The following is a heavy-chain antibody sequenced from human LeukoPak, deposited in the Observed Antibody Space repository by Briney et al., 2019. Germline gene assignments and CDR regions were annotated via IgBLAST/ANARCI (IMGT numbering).Heavy chain of an antibody. Sequence: GGSLRLSCAASGFTFSSYSMNWVRQAPGKGLEWVSSISSSSSYIYYADSVKGRFTISRDNAKNSLYLQMNSLRAEDTAVCYCARDLGSYYFDYWGQGTLVTVSS. CDR3: ARDLGSYYFDY. CDR2: ISSSSSYI. CDR1: GFTFSSYS. D-gene: IGHD1-26*01. J-gene: IGHJ4*02. V-gene: IGHV3-21*01.